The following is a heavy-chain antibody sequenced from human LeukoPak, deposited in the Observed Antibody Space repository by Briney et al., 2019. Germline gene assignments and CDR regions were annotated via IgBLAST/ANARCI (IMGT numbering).Heavy chain of an antibody. CDR2: IKQDGSEK. Sequence: GGSLRLSCAASGFTFSSYWMSWVCQAPGKGLEWVANIKQDGSEKYYVDSVKGRFTISRDNAKNSLYLQMNSLRAEDTAVYYCARDDLRWYPSSDFDYWGQGTLVTVSS. CDR1: GFTFSSYW. J-gene: IGHJ4*02. CDR3: ARDDLRWYPSSDFDY. D-gene: IGHD4-23*01. V-gene: IGHV3-7*01.